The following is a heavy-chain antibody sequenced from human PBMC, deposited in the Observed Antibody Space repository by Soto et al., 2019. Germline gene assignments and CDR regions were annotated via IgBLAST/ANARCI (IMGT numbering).Heavy chain of an antibody. V-gene: IGHV3-7*01. CDR3: ARGVGYFDWLGIDY. CDR1: GFTFSSYW. D-gene: IGHD3-9*01. CDR2: IKQDGSEK. J-gene: IGHJ4*02. Sequence: EVQLVESGGGLVQPGGSLRLSCAASGFTFSSYWMSWVRQAPGKGLEWVANIKQDGSEKYYVDSVKGRFTISRDNAKNSLYLQMKSLRAEDTAVYYCARGVGYFDWLGIDYWGQGTLVTVSS.